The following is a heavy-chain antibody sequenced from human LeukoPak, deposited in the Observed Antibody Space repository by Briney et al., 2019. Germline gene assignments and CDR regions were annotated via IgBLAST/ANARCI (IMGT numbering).Heavy chain of an antibody. CDR2: IYYSGST. Sequence: SETLSLTCTVSGGSISSYYWSWIRQPPGKGLEWIGYIYYSGSTNYNPSLKSRVTMSVDTSKNQFSLKLSSVTAADTAVYYCARENSRAGITIFGVVPYGMDVWGQGTTVTVSS. J-gene: IGHJ6*02. V-gene: IGHV4-59*12. CDR1: GGSISSYY. D-gene: IGHD3-3*01. CDR3: ARENSRAGITIFGVVPYGMDV.